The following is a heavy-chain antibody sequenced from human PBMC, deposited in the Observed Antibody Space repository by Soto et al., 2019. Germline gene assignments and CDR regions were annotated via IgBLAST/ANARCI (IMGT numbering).Heavy chain of an antibody. D-gene: IGHD3-9*01. V-gene: IGHV1-2*02. CDR2: IKSFNGDT. Sequence: QVQLVQSGAEVKEPGASVKVSCKASGYTFTGYYMHWARQAPGQGLEWMGWIKSFNGDTNYAQKFQGRVTLTRDTSISTAYMEMSRLQSDDPAVYYCARVVSPYYDVLTGNWFDPWGQGTLVTVSS. CDR3: ARVVSPYYDVLTGNWFDP. CDR1: GYTFTGYY. J-gene: IGHJ5*02.